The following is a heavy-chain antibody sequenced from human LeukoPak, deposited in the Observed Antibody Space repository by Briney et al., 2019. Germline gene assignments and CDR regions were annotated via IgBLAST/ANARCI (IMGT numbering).Heavy chain of an antibody. J-gene: IGHJ2*01. CDR2: IYYTGIT. D-gene: IGHD3-16*01. V-gene: IGHV4-59*01. Sequence: SETLSLTCTVSVGYISTYYWSWIRPPPGKGLEWIGYIYYTGITYYNPSLKSRVSISVATTKNQFSLNLTSVTAADTAVYYCARDHENCNLGVWYFDLWGRGTLVTVSS. CDR3: ARDHENCNLGVWYFDL. CDR1: VGYISTYY.